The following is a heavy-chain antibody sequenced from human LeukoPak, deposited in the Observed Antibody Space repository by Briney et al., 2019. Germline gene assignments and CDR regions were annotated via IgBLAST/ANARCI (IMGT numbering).Heavy chain of an antibody. J-gene: IGHJ6*02. CDR2: IYTSGST. CDR1: GGSISSGSYY. D-gene: IGHD3-9*01. V-gene: IGHV4-61*02. Sequence: SETLSLTCTVSGGSISSGSYYWSWIRQPAGEGLEWIGRIYTSGSTNYNPSLKSRVTISVDTSNTQFSPKLSSVTAADTAVYYCARDSLRYFDWPSDGGMDVWGQGTTVTVSS. CDR3: ARDSLRYFDWPSDGGMDV.